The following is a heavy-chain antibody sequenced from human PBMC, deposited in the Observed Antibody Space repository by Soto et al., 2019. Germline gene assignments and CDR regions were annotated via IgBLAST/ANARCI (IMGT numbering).Heavy chain of an antibody. D-gene: IGHD5-12*01. V-gene: IGHV4-34*01. CDR2: VKAGGST. Sequence: QVQLQQWGAGLLKPSENLSLTCTVNGGSLTGYYWSWIRQPPGKGLEWIGEVKAGGSTNYSPSLRGRVSISADTSKNHLSLRLNSVTAADAAVYFCARGQEGIVATHWDQGALVTVSS. CDR3: ARGQEGIVATH. CDR1: GGSLTGYY. J-gene: IGHJ4*02.